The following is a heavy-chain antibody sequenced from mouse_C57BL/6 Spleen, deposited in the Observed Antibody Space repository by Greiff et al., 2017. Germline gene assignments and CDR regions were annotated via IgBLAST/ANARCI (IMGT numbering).Heavy chain of an antibody. J-gene: IGHJ4*01. V-gene: IGHV1-19*01. CDR2: INPYNGGT. Sequence: EVQLQQSGPVLVKPGASVKMSCKASGYTFTDYYMNWVKQSHGKSLEWIGVINPYNGGTSYNQKFKGKATLTVDKSSSTAYMELNSLTSEDSAVYYCARGVVGSPGDYWGQGTSVTVSS. CDR1: GYTFTDYY. D-gene: IGHD1-1*02. CDR3: ARGVVGSPGDY.